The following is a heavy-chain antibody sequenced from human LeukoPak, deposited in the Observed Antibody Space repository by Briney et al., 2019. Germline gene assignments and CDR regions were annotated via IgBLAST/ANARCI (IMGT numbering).Heavy chain of an antibody. CDR2: IYYSGST. D-gene: IGHD2-15*01. J-gene: IGHJ3*02. CDR1: GGSISSYY. CDR3: ARVGCSGGSCYAFDI. V-gene: IGHV4-59*12. Sequence: KPSETLSLTCTVSGGSISSYYWSWIRQPPGKGLEWIGYIYYSGSTNYNPSLKSRVTISVDTSKNQFSLKLSSVTAADTAVYYCARVGCSGGSCYAFDIWGQGTMVTVSS.